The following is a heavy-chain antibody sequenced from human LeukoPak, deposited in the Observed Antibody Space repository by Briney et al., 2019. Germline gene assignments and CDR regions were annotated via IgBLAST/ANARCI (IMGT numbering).Heavy chain of an antibody. CDR1: GFTFSSYA. J-gene: IGHJ4*02. CDR3: AKVLSSGWFIDYFDY. D-gene: IGHD6-19*01. V-gene: IGHV3-23*01. CDR2: ISVSGGST. Sequence: PGGSLRLSCAASGFTFSSYAISWVRQAPGKGLEWVSAISVSGGSTYYADSVKGRFTISRDNSNNTLYLQMNSLRAEDTAVYYCAKVLSSGWFIDYFDYWGQGTLVTVSS.